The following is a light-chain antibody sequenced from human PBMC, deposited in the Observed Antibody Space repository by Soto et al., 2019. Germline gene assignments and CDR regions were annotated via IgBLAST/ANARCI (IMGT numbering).Light chain of an antibody. CDR2: DAS. J-gene: IGKJ1*01. CDR1: QSISGS. Sequence: DIPMTQSPSTLSASVGDRVTITCRASQSISGSLAWYQQKPGKAPKLLIYDASTLESGVPSRFRGSGFGTEFTLTISSLQPDDFAIYYCQQYNSYSRTFGQGTKVEIK. V-gene: IGKV1-5*01. CDR3: QQYNSYSRT.